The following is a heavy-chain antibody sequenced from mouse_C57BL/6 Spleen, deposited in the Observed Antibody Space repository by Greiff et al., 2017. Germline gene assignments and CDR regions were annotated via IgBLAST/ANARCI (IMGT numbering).Heavy chain of an antibody. CDR1: GYSFTGYY. J-gene: IGHJ1*03. D-gene: IGHD1-1*01. CDR2: INPSTGGT. V-gene: IGHV1-42*01. Sequence: EVKLMESGPELVKPGASVKISCKASGYSFTGYYMNWVKQSPEKSLEWIGEINPSTGGTTYNQKFKAKATLTVDKSSSTAYMQLKSLTSEDSAVYYCARRGYGSSYWYFDVWGTGTTVTVSS. CDR3: ARRGYGSSYWYFDV.